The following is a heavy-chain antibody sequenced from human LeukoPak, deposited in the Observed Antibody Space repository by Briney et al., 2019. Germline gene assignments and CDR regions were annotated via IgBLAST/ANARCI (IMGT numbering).Heavy chain of an antibody. V-gene: IGHV3-23*01. CDR1: GFTFSSYG. CDR2: ISGSGGST. Sequence: GGSLRLSCAASGFTFSSYGMHWVRQAPGKGLEWVSAISGSGGSTYYADSVKGRFTISRDNSKNTLYLQMNSLRAEDTAVYYCAKDWFGSSGYSDYWGQGTLVTVSS. D-gene: IGHD3-22*01. J-gene: IGHJ4*02. CDR3: AKDWFGSSGYSDY.